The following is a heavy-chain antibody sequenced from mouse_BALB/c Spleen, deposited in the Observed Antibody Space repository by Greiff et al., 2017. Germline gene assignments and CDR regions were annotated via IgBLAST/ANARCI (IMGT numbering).Heavy chain of an antibody. Sequence: EVMLVESGGGLVQPGGSLKLSCAASGFTFSSYTMSWVRQTPEKRLEWVAYISNGGGSTYYPDTVKGRFTISRDNAKNTLYLQMSSLKSEDTAMYYCARHGTTGPFAYWGQGTLVTVSA. J-gene: IGHJ3*01. CDR3: ARHGTTGPFAY. V-gene: IGHV5-12-2*01. CDR1: GFTFSSYT. CDR2: ISNGGGST. D-gene: IGHD1-1*01.